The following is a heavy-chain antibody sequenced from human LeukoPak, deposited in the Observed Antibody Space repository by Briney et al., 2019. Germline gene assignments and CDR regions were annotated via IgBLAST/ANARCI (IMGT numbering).Heavy chain of an antibody. Sequence: ASVKVSCKASGYTFTGYYMHWVRQAPGQGLEWMGWINPNSGGTNYAQKFQGRVTMTRDTSISTAYMELSRLRSDDTAVYYCARVLLRYFDWLPAPFDLDYWGQGTLVTVSS. D-gene: IGHD3-9*01. CDR3: ARVLLRYFDWLPAPFDLDY. CDR2: INPNSGGT. V-gene: IGHV1-2*02. J-gene: IGHJ4*02. CDR1: GYTFTGYY.